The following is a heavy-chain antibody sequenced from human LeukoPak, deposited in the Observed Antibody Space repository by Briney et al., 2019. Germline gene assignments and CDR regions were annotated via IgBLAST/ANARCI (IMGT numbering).Heavy chain of an antibody. D-gene: IGHD3-22*01. V-gene: IGHV3-15*07. CDR3: ATDFYDTT. CDR2: IRSNSDGGTI. CDR1: GFTFSSYS. J-gene: IGHJ5*02. Sequence: GGSLRLSCAASGFTFSSYSMNWVRQAPGKGLEWVGRIRSNSDGGTIDYAAPVKGRFALSRDDSKNTLYLQMNSLQTEDTAVYYCATDFYDTTWGQGTLVTVSS.